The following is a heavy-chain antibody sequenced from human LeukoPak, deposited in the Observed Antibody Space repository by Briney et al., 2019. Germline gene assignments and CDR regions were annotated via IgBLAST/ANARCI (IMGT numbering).Heavy chain of an antibody. CDR3: ARGRGYGGNYLRSFDI. CDR2: NSGST. D-gene: IGHD1-26*01. CDR1: GDSISSYF. Sequence: SETLSLTCTVSGDSISSYFWSWLRQPPGKGLEGVGYNSGSTNYNPSLKSRVTILLDRSKNQFSLKQSSVTAADTAVYYCARGRGYGGNYLRSFDIWGQGTMVTVSS. J-gene: IGHJ3*02. V-gene: IGHV4-59*08.